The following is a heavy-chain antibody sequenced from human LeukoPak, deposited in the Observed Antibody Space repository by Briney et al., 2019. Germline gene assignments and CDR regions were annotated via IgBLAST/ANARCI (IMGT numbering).Heavy chain of an antibody. Sequence: PGGSLRLSCAASGFTFGDYAMSWVRQAPGKGLEWVGFIRSKAYGGTTEYAASVKGRFTISRDDSKSIAYLQMNSLKTEDTAVYYCTRAAGTNGYWGQGTLVTVSS. V-gene: IGHV3-49*04. CDR2: IRSKAYGGTT. J-gene: IGHJ4*02. CDR1: GFTFGDYA. CDR3: TRAAGTNGY. D-gene: IGHD2-8*01.